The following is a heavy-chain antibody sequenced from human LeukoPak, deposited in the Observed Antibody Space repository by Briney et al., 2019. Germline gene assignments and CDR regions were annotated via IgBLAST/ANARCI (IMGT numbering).Heavy chain of an antibody. D-gene: IGHD3-3*01. V-gene: IGHV3-23*01. J-gene: IGHJ6*02. Sequence: GGSLRLSCAASGFTFSAFGMNWVRQAPGKGLEWVSTITKSGDTTYYVDSVKGRFTISRDNSKNTLYLQMSSLRAEDTAKYYCTKDYCGRFCSAVWGQGTTVTVSS. CDR2: ITKSGDTT. CDR3: TKDYCGRFCSAV. CDR1: GFTFSAFG.